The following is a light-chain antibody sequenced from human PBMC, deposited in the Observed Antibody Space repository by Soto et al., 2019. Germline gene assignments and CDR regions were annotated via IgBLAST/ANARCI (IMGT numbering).Light chain of an antibody. CDR2: KLS. J-gene: IGKJ5*01. CDR1: QSLVHSDGNTY. CDR3: MEATHSIT. V-gene: IGKV2-24*01. Sequence: DVVMTQTPLSSPVTLGQPASISCRSSQSLVHSDGNTYLSWLQQRPGQPPRLLIYKLSNRFSGLPERFGGSGAGTDFTLRISRVETEYVGVYYCMEATHSITFGQATRLEIK.